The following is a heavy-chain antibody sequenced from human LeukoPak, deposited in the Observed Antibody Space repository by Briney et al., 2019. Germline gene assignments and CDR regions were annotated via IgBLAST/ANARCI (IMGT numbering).Heavy chain of an antibody. D-gene: IGHD5-12*01. CDR3: ARVGYSGYD. V-gene: IGHV3-48*03. J-gene: IGHJ4*02. CDR1: GFTFSSYE. Sequence: GGSLRLSCAASGFTFSSYEMNWVRRAPGKGLEWVSYISSSGSTIYYADSVKGRFTISRDNAKNSLYLQMNSLRAEDTAVYYCARVGYSGYDWGQGTLVTVSS. CDR2: ISSSGSTI.